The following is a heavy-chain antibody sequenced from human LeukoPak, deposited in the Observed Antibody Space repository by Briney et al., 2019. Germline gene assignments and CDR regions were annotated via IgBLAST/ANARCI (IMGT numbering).Heavy chain of an antibody. CDR1: GFTFSSYA. Sequence: GGSLRLPCAASGFTFSSYAMSWVRQAPGKGLEWVSGISGSGGSTYYADSVKGRFTISRDNSKNTLYLQMNSLRAEDTAVYYCAKSHYYDSTGYYYYYYGMDVWGQGTTVTVSS. D-gene: IGHD3-22*01. CDR3: AKSHYYDSTGYYYYYYGMDV. V-gene: IGHV3-23*01. CDR2: ISGSGGST. J-gene: IGHJ6*02.